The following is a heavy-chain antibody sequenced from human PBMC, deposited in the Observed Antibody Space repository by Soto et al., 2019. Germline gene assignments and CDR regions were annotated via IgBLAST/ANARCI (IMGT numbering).Heavy chain of an antibody. J-gene: IGHJ6*02. CDR2: IYYSGST. Sequence: PSETLSLTCTVSGGSISSYYWSWIRQPPGKGLEWIGYIYYSGSTNYNPSLKSRVTISVDTSKNQFSLKLSSVTAADTAVYYCARHRFIATHYYYYGMDVWGQGTTVTVSS. D-gene: IGHD6-13*01. V-gene: IGHV4-59*08. CDR3: ARHRFIATHYYYYGMDV. CDR1: GGSISSYY.